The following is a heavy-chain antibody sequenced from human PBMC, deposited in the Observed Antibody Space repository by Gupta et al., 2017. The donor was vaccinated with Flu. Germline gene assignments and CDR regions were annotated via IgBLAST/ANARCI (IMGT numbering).Heavy chain of an antibody. CDR1: GFSFRTYA. Sequence: QVQLMESGGGVAQPGRSLRLACAASGFSFRTYAMHWVRQAPGKGLEWLAVIWYDGSHENYPDAVKGRFTISRDNSKNTLYLQMNSLRAEDTAVYYCAREFFAAPGSRSDAFERWGQGTMVTVSS. CDR3: AREFFAAPGSRSDAFER. D-gene: IGHD6-13*01. J-gene: IGHJ3*01. CDR2: IWYDGSHE. V-gene: IGHV3-33*01.